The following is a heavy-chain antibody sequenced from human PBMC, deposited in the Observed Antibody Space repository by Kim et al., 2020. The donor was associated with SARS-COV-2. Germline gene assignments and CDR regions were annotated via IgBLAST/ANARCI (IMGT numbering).Heavy chain of an antibody. CDR1: GFTFSDHF. V-gene: IGHV3-72*01. D-gene: IGHD5-12*01. Sequence: GGSLRLSCAASGFTFSDHFLDWVRQAPGKGLEWVGQTKKKVNSYTTQYAASVKGRFTISRAHSKNSVYLQMNSLESEDTARYYCRGWLEGKPYWGQGTLVTVST. CDR2: TKKKVNSYTT. J-gene: IGHJ4*02. CDR3: RGWLEGKPY.